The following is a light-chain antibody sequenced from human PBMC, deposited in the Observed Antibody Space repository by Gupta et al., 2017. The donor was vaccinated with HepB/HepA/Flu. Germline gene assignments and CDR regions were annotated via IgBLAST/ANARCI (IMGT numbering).Light chain of an antibody. V-gene: IGKV1-39*01. Sequence: DIQMTQSPSSLSASVGDRVTITCRSSQSILRYLDWLQKKPGKAPTLLIYTASSLPGGVPSRFSGGGSGTDFTLNISRLQAEDVATYYCQQTDSVPPTFGPGTKVDIK. CDR1: QSILRY. J-gene: IGKJ3*01. CDR3: QQTDSVPPT. CDR2: TAS.